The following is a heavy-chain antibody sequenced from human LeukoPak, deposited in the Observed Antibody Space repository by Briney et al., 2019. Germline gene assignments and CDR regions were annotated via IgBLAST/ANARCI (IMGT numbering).Heavy chain of an antibody. J-gene: IGHJ4*02. CDR3: AKVPAATGY. D-gene: IGHD6-25*01. CDR1: AFNLRVYE. CDR2: ISGSGGST. Sequence: GGPLRLTLATSAFNLRVYEMSRVRRAPAKGQEWVSAISGSGGSTYYADSVKGRFTISRDNSKNTLYLQMNSLRAEDTAVYYCAKVPAATGYWGQGTLVTVSS. V-gene: IGHV3-23*01.